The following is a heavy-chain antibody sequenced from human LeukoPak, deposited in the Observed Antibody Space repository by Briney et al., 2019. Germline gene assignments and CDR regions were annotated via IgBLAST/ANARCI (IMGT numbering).Heavy chain of an antibody. V-gene: IGHV4-59*12. CDR1: GGSISSYY. Sequence: SETLSLTCTVSGGSISSYYWTWIRQLPGKGLEWIGYYSGTTYYNPSLKSRVTISVDRSKNQFSLKLSSVTAADTAVYYCAGAEYDFWSGYYSLGAFDIWGQGTMVTVSS. CDR2: YSGTT. CDR3: AGAEYDFWSGYYSLGAFDI. J-gene: IGHJ3*02. D-gene: IGHD3-3*01.